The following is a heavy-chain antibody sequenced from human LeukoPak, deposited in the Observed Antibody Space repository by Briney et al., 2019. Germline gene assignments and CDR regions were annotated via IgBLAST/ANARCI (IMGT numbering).Heavy chain of an antibody. CDR1: GFTFTSSA. CDR3: AKNGVYYYMDV. V-gene: IGHV3-23*01. Sequence: PGGSLRLSGEAPGFTFTSSAMSWFRQAPGKGLEWVSAISGSGGSTYYADSVKGRFTISRDNSKNTLYLQMNSLRAEDTAVYYCAKNGVYYYMDVWGKGTTVTVSS. CDR2: ISGSGGST. J-gene: IGHJ6*03. D-gene: IGHD2-8*01.